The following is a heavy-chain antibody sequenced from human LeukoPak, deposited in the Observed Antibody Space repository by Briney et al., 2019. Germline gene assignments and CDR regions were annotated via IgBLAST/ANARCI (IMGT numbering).Heavy chain of an antibody. CDR1: GFTFSENW. J-gene: IGHJ4*02. CDR3: AKLLGTATTYDS. Sequence: GGSLTLSCEVSGFTFSENWVSWVRQAPGKGLEWVASINPDGSQKLYVDSVKGRFTISRDNTKNSLCLQMNSLGAEDTAMYYCAKLLGTATTYDSWGQGARVTVSS. CDR2: INPDGSQK. D-gene: IGHD5-24*01. V-gene: IGHV3-7*01.